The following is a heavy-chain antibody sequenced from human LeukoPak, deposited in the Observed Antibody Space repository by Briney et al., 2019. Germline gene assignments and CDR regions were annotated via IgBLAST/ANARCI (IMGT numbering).Heavy chain of an antibody. CDR1: GFTFSSYW. CDR2: ISSSGSTI. J-gene: IGHJ4*02. Sequence: GGSLRLSCAASGFTFSSYWMSWIRQAPGKGLEWVSYISSSGSTIYYADSVKGRFTISRDNSKNTLYLQMNSLRAEDTAVYYCAKESVAARIWVVLYYWGQGTLVTVSS. D-gene: IGHD6-6*01. V-gene: IGHV3-23*01. CDR3: AKESVAARIWVVLYY.